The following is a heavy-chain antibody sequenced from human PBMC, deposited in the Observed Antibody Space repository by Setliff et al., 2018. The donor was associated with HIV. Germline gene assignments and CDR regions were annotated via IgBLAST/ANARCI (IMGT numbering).Heavy chain of an antibody. J-gene: IGHJ4*02. Sequence: SETLSLTCAVSGYSISSGYYWGWVRQPPGKGLEWIGTIYHSGSTYYNPSLKSRVTISVDTSKNQFSLKLSPVTAADTAVYYCARQVGNKVLFDSWGQGTLVTVSS. CDR3: ARQVGNKVLFDS. CDR1: GYSISSGYY. CDR2: IYHSGST. V-gene: IGHV4-38-2*01. D-gene: IGHD7-27*01.